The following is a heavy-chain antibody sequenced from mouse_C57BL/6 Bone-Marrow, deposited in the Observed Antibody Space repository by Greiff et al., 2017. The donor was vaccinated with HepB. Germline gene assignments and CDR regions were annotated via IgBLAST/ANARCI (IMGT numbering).Heavy chain of an antibody. CDR1: GFTFSSYT. CDR2: ISGGGGNT. J-gene: IGHJ4*01. CDR3: ARHEGWLLRGGAMDY. V-gene: IGHV5-9*01. Sequence: EVQLVESGGGLVKPGGSLKLSCAASGFTFSSYTMSWVRQTPEKRLEWVATISGGGGNTYYPDSVKGRFTISRDNAKNTLYLQMSSLRSEDTALYYCARHEGWLLRGGAMDYWGQGTSVTVSS. D-gene: IGHD2-3*01.